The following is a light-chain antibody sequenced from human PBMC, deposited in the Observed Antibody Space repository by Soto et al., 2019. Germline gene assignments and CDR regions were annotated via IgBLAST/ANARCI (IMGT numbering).Light chain of an antibody. V-gene: IGKV1-39*01. J-gene: IGKJ4*01. CDR3: QQSYSNLLT. CDR2: AAS. Sequence: IQMTQSPASLAASLGDRVTITCRASQSIGRYLNWYQQKPGKAPKLLVYAASSLQSGVPSRFSGSGTGTDLTLTISSLQPEDFETYYCQQSYSNLLTFGGGTKVDTK. CDR1: QSIGRY.